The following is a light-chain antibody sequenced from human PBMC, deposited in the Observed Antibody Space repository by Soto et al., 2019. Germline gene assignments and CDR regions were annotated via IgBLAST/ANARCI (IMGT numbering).Light chain of an antibody. J-gene: IGLJ1*01. CDR2: DVS. CDR1: STDVGSYNR. CDR3: SSFTSSSTYV. Sequence: QSALTQPPSVSGAPGQSVAISCSGTSTDVGSYNRVSWYQQPPGTAPKLMIYDVSNLPSGVPDRFSGSKSGNTASLTISGLQAEDEADYYCSSFTSSSTYVFGTGTKLTVL. V-gene: IGLV2-18*02.